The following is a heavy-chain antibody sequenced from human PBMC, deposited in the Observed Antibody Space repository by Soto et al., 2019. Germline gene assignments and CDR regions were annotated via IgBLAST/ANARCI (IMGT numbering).Heavy chain of an antibody. CDR1: GYTFTSYY. V-gene: IGHV1-46*01. CDR3: ARERQLRFLEWLPRSYYGMDV. Sequence: ASVKVSCKASGYTFTSYYMHWVRQAPGQGLEWMGIINPSGGSTSYAQKFQGRVTMTRDTSTSTVYMELSSLRSEDTAVYYCARERQLRFLEWLPRSYYGMDVWGQGTTVTVSS. J-gene: IGHJ6*02. D-gene: IGHD3-3*01. CDR2: INPSGGST.